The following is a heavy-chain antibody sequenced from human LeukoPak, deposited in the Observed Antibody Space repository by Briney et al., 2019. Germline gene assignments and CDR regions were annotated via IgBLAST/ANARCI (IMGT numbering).Heavy chain of an antibody. D-gene: IGHD1-1*01. Sequence: GESLKISCKGSGYSFTSYWISWVRQMPGKGLEWMGRIDPSDSYTNYSPSFQGHVTISADKSISTAYLQWSSLKASDTAMYYCASTGVTGTTSPNAFDIWGQGTMVTVPS. CDR1: GYSFTSYW. CDR2: IDPSDSYT. J-gene: IGHJ3*02. V-gene: IGHV5-10-1*01. CDR3: ASTGVTGTTSPNAFDI.